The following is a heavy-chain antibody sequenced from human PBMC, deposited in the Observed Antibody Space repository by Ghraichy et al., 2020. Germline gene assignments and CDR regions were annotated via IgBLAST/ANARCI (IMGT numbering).Heavy chain of an antibody. Sequence: SQTLSLTCAVYGGSFSGYYWSWIRQPPGKGLEWIGEINHSGSTNYNPSLKSRVTISVDTSKNQFSLKLSSVTAADTAVYYCARKGREYYGSGSYYNKKNWFDPWGQGTLVTVSS. CDR1: GGSFSGYY. J-gene: IGHJ5*02. D-gene: IGHD3-10*01. CDR3: ARKGREYYGSGSYYNKKNWFDP. CDR2: INHSGST. V-gene: IGHV4-34*01.